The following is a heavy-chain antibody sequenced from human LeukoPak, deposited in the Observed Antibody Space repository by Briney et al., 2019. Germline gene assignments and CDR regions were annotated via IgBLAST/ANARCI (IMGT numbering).Heavy chain of an antibody. J-gene: IGHJ3*01. CDR1: GFTFFSYW. CDR3: AGASARLRAFDV. Sequence: GGSLRLSCAASGFTFFSYWMRWVRQAPGKGLEWVANIKQDGSEKYYVDSVKGRFTISRDNSKNMVSLQMDSLGDEDTAIYYCAGASARLRAFDVWGQGTMVTVST. CDR2: IKQDGSEK. D-gene: IGHD6-19*01. V-gene: IGHV3-7*01.